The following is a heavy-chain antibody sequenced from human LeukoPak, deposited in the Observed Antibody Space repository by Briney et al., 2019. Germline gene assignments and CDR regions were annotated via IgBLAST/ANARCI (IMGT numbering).Heavy chain of an antibody. CDR2: ISCSGGST. V-gene: IGHV3-23*01. D-gene: IGHD2-15*01. J-gene: IGHJ4*02. CDR1: GFTFSSYA. Sequence: TAGSLRLSCAASGFTFSSYAMSWLRQAPGKGLEWVSAISCSGGSTYYADSVKGRFTISRDNSTNTLYLQMNSLRAEDTAVYYCAKEEDIVVVVAAFDYWGQGTLVTVSS. CDR3: AKEEDIVVVVAAFDY.